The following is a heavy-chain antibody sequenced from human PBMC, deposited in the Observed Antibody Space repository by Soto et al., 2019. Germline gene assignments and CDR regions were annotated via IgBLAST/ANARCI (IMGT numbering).Heavy chain of an antibody. D-gene: IGHD2-2*01. J-gene: IGHJ4*02. CDR2: MNPNSGNT. CDR1: GYTFTSYD. Sequence: ASVKVSCKASGYTFTSYDINWVRQATGQGLEWMGWMNPNSGNTGYAQKFQGRVTMTRNTSISTAYMELSSLRSEDTAVYYCARGIERGYCSSTSCYLTYWGQGTLVTVSS. V-gene: IGHV1-8*01. CDR3: ARGIERGYCSSTSCYLTY.